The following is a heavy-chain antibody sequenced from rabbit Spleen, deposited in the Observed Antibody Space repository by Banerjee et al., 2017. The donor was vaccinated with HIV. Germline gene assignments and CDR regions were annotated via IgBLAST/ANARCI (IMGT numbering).Heavy chain of an antibody. Sequence: QEQLEESGGGLVKPEGSLTLTCKASGFSFSDRDVMCWVCQAPGKGLEWIACINTATGKAVYATWAKGRFTISKTSSTTVTLQMTSLTAADTAIYFCARDLPGAIGWNLNLWGPGTLVTVS. D-gene: IGHD3-1*01. J-gene: IGHJ4*01. CDR3: ARDLPGAIGWNLNL. CDR2: INTATGKA. CDR1: GFSFSDRDV. V-gene: IGHV1S45*01.